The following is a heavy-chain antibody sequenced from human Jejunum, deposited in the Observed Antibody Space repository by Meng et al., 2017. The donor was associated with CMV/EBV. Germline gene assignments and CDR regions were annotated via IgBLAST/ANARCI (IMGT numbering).Heavy chain of an antibody. V-gene: IGHV1-46*01. CDR2: INPNGGTT. J-gene: IGHJ4*02. Sequence: KASGYTFTSYYMHWVRQAPGQGREWMGVINPNGGTTAYAQKFQGRVTMTGDTSTSTIYMELNSLRSEDTAVYFCAAKIDITYFDFWGQGTLVTVSS. CDR3: AAKIDITYFDF. CDR1: GYTFTSYY. D-gene: IGHD1-14*01.